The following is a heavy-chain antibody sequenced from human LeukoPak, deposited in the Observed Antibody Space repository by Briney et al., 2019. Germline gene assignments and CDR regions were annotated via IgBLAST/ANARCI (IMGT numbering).Heavy chain of an antibody. J-gene: IGHJ4*02. D-gene: IGHD3-10*01. Sequence: NASETLSLTCTVSGGSISSYYWSWIRQPPGKGLEWIGYIYYSGSTNYNPSLKSRVTISVDTSKNQFSLKLSSVTAADTAVYYCASCPWFGEDVGYWGQGTLVTVSS. CDR1: GGSISSYY. V-gene: IGHV4-59*12. CDR3: ASCPWFGEDVGY. CDR2: IYYSGST.